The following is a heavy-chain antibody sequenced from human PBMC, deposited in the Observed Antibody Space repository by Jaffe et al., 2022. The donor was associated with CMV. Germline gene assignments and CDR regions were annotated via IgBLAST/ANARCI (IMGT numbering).Heavy chain of an antibody. J-gene: IGHJ5*02. CDR2: IYYSGST. V-gene: IGHV4-59*08. Sequence: QVQLQESGPGLVKPSETLSLTCTVSGGSISSYYWSWIRQPPGKGLEWIGYIYYSGSTNYNPSLKSRVTISVDTSKNQFSLKLSSVTAADTAVYYCARHLNYYDFWSGYYGYNWFDPWGQGTLVTVSS. D-gene: IGHD3-3*01. CDR3: ARHLNYYDFWSGYYGYNWFDP. CDR1: GGSISSYY.